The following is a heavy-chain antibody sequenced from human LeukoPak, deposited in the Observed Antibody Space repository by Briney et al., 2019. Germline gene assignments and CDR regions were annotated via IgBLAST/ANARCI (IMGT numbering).Heavy chain of an antibody. CDR2: ITSSGSLM. CDR1: GLTFSDFY. CDR3: ATDISSLYDY. J-gene: IGHJ4*02. Sequence: GGSLRLSCAASGLTFSDFYMSWIRQAPGKGLEWISYITSSGSLMYYADSVRGRFTISSDNAKNSLYLQMNSLRAEDTAVYYCATDISSLYDYWGQGTLVTVS. D-gene: IGHD6-13*01. V-gene: IGHV3-11*01.